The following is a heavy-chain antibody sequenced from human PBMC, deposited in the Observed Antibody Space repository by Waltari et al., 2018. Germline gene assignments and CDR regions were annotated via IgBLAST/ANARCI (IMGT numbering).Heavy chain of an antibody. CDR2: INPTRGGP. Sequence: QVHLVQSGAEVKKPGASVKVSCKASGYTFTGYQIHWVRPAPGQGLEWMGWINPTRGGPNYAQNCQGRVTITRDTSIRTAYMELSRLRSDDTAMYYCARDLVVGSGDYWGQGTLVTVSS. CDR3: ARDLVVGSGDY. V-gene: IGHV1-2*02. D-gene: IGHD1-26*01. J-gene: IGHJ4*02. CDR1: GYTFTGYQ.